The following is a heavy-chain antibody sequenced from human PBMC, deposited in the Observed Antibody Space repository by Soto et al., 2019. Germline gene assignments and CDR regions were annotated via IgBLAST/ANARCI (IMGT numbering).Heavy chain of an antibody. CDR2: IIPILGMA. CDR3: ARVSSGGGYSSSG. Sequence: ASVKVSCKASGGTFSSYAISWVRQAPGQGLEWMGRIIPILGMANYAQKFQGRVTITADKSTSTAYMELSSLRSEDTAVYYCARVSSGGGYSSSGWGQGTLVTVSS. CDR1: GGTFSSYA. V-gene: IGHV1-69*04. D-gene: IGHD6-6*01. J-gene: IGHJ4*02.